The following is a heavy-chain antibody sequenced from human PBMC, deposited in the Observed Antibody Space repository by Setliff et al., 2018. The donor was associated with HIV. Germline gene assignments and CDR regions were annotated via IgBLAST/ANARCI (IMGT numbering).Heavy chain of an antibody. CDR3: AKDKGSSGWSA. D-gene: IGHD6-19*01. CDR2: ITASGPNT. J-gene: IGHJ5*02. Sequence: GGSLRLSCAASGFTFSSYGMSWVRQTPGKGLEWVSGITASGPNTYYTDSVKGRFTISRDNSKYTLYLQMNSLRVEDTAVYYCAKDKGSSGWSAWGQGTLVTVSS. CDR1: GFTFSSYG. V-gene: IGHV3-23*01.